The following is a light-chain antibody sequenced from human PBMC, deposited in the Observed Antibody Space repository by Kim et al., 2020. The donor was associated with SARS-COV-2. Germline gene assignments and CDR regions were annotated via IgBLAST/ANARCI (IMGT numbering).Light chain of an antibody. CDR1: QSVSSSY. J-gene: IGKJ2*01. CDR3: QQYGSSRNT. V-gene: IGKV3-20*01. CDR2: GAS. Sequence: EIVLTQSPGTLSLSPGERATLSCRASQSVSSSYLAWYQQKPGQAPRLLIYGASSRATGIPDRFSGSGSGTDFTLTISRLEPEDFAVYYCQQYGSSRNTFGHGTKLEI.